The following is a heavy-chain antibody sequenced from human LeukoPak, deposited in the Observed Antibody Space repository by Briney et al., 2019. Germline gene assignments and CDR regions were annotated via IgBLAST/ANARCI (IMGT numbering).Heavy chain of an antibody. J-gene: IGHJ6*02. Sequence: GESLKISCKGSGYSFTSYWIGWVRQMPGKGLEWMGIIYTGDSDTRYSPSFQGQVTISADKSISTAYLQWSSLKASDTAMYYCARHRRATVNHYYYGMDVWGQGTTVTVSS. V-gene: IGHV5-51*01. CDR1: GYSFTSYW. CDR2: IYTGDSDT. D-gene: IGHD4-17*01. CDR3: ARHRRATVNHYYYGMDV.